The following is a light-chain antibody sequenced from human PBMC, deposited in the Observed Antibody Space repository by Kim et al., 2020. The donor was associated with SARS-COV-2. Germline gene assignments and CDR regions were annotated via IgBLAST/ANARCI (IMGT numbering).Light chain of an antibody. CDR3: MSHAGTYYV. J-gene: IGLJ1*01. CDR2: EVS. Sequence: GSPGQSVTISCTGTSVGGFNYVSWYQQHPGKAPKLMIYEVSKRPSGVPDRFSGSKSGNTASLTVSGLQADDEADYYCMSHAGTYYVFGTGTKVTVL. V-gene: IGLV2-8*01. CDR1: SVGGFNY.